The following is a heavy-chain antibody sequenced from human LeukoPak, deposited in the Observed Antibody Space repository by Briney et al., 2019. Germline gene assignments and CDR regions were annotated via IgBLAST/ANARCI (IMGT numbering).Heavy chain of an antibody. CDR2: IRSDGSTK. D-gene: IGHD1-1*01. V-gene: IGHV3-30*02. J-gene: IGHJ4*02. CDR3: AKDEICGTNWCFDY. CDR1: GFTFSSYG. Sequence: GGSLRLSCAASGFTFSSYGMHWVRQAPGKGLDWVAFIRSDGSTKYYADSVKGRFTISRDNSKNTLYLQMNSLRAEDTAEYYCAKDEICGTNWCFDYWGQGTLVTVSS.